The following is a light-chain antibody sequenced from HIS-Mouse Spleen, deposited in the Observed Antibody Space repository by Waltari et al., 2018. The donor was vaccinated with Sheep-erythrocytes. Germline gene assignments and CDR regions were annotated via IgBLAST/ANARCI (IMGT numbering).Light chain of an antibody. CDR1: ALPKKY. V-gene: IGLV3-10*01. Sequence: SYDLTQPPSVSVSPVQTARITCSGDALPKKYAYWYQPKSGQAPVLVIYEDSKRPSGIPEGFSGSSSGTMATLTISGAQVEDEADYYCYSTDSSGNHRVFGGGTKLTVL. CDR3: YSTDSSGNHRV. CDR2: EDS. J-gene: IGLJ2*01.